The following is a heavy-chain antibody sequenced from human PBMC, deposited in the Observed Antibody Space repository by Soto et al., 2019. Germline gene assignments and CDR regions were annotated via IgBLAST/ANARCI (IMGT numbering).Heavy chain of an antibody. CDR1: GGSFSGYY. D-gene: IGHD3-22*01. CDR2: INHSGST. J-gene: IGHJ4*02. CDR3: AREVIYDSSCCFDY. V-gene: IGHV4-34*01. Sequence: QVQLQQWGAGLLKPSETLSLTCAVYGGSFSGYYWSWIRQPPGKGLEWIGEINHSGSTNYNPSLKSRVTISIDTSQTQFSLKLSSVIAADTAVYYCAREVIYDSSCCFDYWGQGTLVTVSS.